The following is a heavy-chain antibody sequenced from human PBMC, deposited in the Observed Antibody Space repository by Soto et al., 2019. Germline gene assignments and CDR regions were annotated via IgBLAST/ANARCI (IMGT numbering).Heavy chain of an antibody. Sequence: EVQLVESGGGLVQPGGSLRLSCAASGFTFSSYAMHWVRQAPGKGLEYVSAISSNGGSTYYANSVKGRFTISRDNSKNTLYLQMGSLRAEDMAVYYCASLWERPEGVPYWGQGTLVTVSS. D-gene: IGHD1-26*01. CDR1: GFTFSSYA. V-gene: IGHV3-64*01. J-gene: IGHJ4*02. CDR2: ISSNGGST. CDR3: ASLWERPEGVPY.